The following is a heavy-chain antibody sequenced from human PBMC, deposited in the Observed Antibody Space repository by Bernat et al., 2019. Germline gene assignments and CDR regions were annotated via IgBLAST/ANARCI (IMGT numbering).Heavy chain of an antibody. V-gene: IGHV3-7*04. CDR2: IKGDGSEK. D-gene: IGHD6-19*01. J-gene: IGHJ4*02. CDR3: TRDRQYSSTLNDY. Sequence: EVQLVESGGGLVQPGGSLRLSCAAPGFTFSNYWMAWVRQAPGKGLEWVANIKGDGSEKYYVDSVKRRFIISRDNAKNSLYLQMNSLGAEDTAVYFCTRDRQYSSTLNDYWGQGTLVTVSS. CDR1: GFTFSNYW.